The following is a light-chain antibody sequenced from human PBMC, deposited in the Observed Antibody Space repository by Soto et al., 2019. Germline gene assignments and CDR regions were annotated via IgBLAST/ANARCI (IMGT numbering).Light chain of an antibody. J-gene: IGKJ5*01. CDR1: QGISSY. CDR3: QQSYSPSIT. CDR2: AAS. Sequence: DVQLTQPKSFLSGSVGDRVTITCRASQGISSYLAWYQQKPGKAPKLLIYAASSLQSGVPSRFSGSGSGTDFTLTISSLQPEDFATYYCQQSYSPSITFGQGTRLEI. V-gene: IGKV1-39*01.